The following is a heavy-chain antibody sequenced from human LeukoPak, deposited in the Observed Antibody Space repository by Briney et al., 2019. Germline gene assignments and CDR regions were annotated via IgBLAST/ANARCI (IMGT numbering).Heavy chain of an antibody. CDR1: GGSISSSSYY. J-gene: IGHJ3*02. CDR3: ARAGRGFGELSNRAFDI. CDR2: IFYSGST. Sequence: SETLSLTCTVSGGSISSSSYYWGWIRQPPGKGLEWIGSIFYSGSTYYNPSLKSRVTISVDTSKNQFSLKLSSVTAADTAVYYCARAGRGFGELSNRAFDIWGQGTMVTVSS. V-gene: IGHV4-39*07. D-gene: IGHD3-10*01.